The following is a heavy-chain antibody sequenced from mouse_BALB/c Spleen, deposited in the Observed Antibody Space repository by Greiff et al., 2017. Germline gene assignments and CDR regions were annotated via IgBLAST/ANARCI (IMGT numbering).Heavy chain of an antibody. CDR3: NAWGGNYFPFDY. D-gene: IGHD2-1*01. J-gene: IGHJ2*01. Sequence: VQLQQSGAELMKPGASVKISCKATGYTFSSYWIEWVKQRPGHGLEWIGEILPGSGSTNYNEKFKGKATFTADTSSNTAYIQLSSLTSEDSAVYYCNAWGGNYFPFDYWGQGTTLTVSS. CDR1: GYTFSSYW. V-gene: IGHV1-9*01. CDR2: ILPGSGST.